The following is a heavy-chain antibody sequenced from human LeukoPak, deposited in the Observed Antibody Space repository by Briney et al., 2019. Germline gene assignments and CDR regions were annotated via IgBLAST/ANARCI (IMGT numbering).Heavy chain of an antibody. CDR3: ARDAIAAPDY. CDR2: IYHSGST. J-gene: IGHJ4*02. V-gene: IGHV4-59*12. CDR1: GGSISSYY. D-gene: IGHD6-13*01. Sequence: SETLSLTCTVSGGSISSYYWSWIRQPPGKGLEWIGYIYHSGSTYYNPSLKSRVTISVDRSKNQFSLKLSSVTAADTAVYYCARDAIAAPDYWGQGTLVTVSS.